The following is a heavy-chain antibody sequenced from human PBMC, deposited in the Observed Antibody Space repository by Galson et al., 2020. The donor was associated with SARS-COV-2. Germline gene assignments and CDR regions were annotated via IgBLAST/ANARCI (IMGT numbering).Heavy chain of an antibody. Sequence: ASVKVSCKASGYTFTNYTMNWVRQAPGQGLEWMGWINTNTGKPTYAQGFTGRFVFSWDTSVSTAYLQTNNLKPDDTAVDYCSRPRARRVDSILLVGWVQGTLVTVAS. CDR3: SRPRARRVDSILLVG. CDR1: GYTFTNYT. CDR2: INTNTGKP. V-gene: IGHV7-4-1*02. J-gene: IGHJ4*02. D-gene: IGHD2-8*02.